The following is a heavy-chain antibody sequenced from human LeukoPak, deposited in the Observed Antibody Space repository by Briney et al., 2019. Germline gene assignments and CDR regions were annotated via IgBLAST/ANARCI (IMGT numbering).Heavy chain of an antibody. CDR1: GGSFSGYY. V-gene: IGHV4-34*01. CDR2: INHSGST. Sequence: SETLSLICAVYGGSFSGYYWTWIRQPPGKGLEWIGEINHSGSTNYNPSLKSRVTVSVDTSKNQFSLKLSSVTAADTAVYYCARGVNNWNVDVFDIWGRGTMVTVSS. D-gene: IGHD1-20*01. J-gene: IGHJ3*02. CDR3: ARGVNNWNVDVFDI.